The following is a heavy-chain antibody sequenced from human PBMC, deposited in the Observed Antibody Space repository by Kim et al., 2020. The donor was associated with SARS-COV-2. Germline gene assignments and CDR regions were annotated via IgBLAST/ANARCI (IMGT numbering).Heavy chain of an antibody. CDR2: INFSGDST. D-gene: IGHD2-15*01. V-gene: IGHV3-23*01. Sequence: GGSLRLSCAASGFTFRSFAMSWVRQAPGKGLEWVSTINFSGDSTLYADSVKGRFTISRDNSMNTLYMEMDSRRVEDTALYFCAKGASGSSYSYLVNFWGQGALVTVAA. CDR1: GFTFRSFA. CDR3: AKGASGSSYSYLVNF. J-gene: IGHJ4*02.